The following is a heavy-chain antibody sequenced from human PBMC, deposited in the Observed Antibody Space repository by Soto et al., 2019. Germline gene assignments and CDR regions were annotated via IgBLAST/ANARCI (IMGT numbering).Heavy chain of an antibody. CDR2: INHSGST. V-gene: IGHV4-34*01. D-gene: IGHD2-2*01. CDR3: ARGLLPYVTGGPYCGSTSCYSGTWFDP. J-gene: IGHJ5*02. Sequence: SETLSLTCAVYGGSFSGYYWSWIRQPPGKGLEWIGEINHSGSTNYNPSLKSRVTISVDTSKNQFSLKLSSVTAADTAVYYCARGLLPYVTGGPYCGSTSCYSGTWFDPWGQGTLVTVSS. CDR1: GGSFSGYY.